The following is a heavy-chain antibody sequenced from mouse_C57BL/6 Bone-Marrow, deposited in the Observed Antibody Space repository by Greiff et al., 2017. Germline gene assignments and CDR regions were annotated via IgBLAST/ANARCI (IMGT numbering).Heavy chain of an antibody. CDR2: ISSGSSTI. CDR1: GFTFSDYG. V-gene: IGHV5-17*01. CDR3: ARLASYYFDY. J-gene: IGHJ2*01. Sequence: EVQLQESGGGLVKPGGSLKLSCAASGFTFSDYGMHWVRQAPEKGLEWVAYISSGSSTIYYADTVTGRFTITRDNAKNTLFLQMTMLRSEDTAMYYCARLASYYFDYWGQGTTLTVSS.